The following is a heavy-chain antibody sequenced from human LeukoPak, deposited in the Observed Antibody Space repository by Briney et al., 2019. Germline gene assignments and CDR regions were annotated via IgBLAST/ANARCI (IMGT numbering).Heavy chain of an antibody. V-gene: IGHV3-30*18. CDR1: GFAFISYG. CDR3: AKDGGSGSYYTYYFDY. D-gene: IGHD3-10*01. CDR2: ISYDGSNK. Sequence: TGGSLLLSCAASGFAFISYGMHWVRQAPGKGLEWVAVISYDGSNKYYADSVKGRFTISRDNSKNTLYLQMNSLRAEDTAVYYCAKDGGSGSYYTYYFDYWGQGTLVTVSS. J-gene: IGHJ4*02.